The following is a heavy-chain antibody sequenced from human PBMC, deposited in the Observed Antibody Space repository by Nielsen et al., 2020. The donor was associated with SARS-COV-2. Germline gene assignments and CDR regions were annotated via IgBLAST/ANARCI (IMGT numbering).Heavy chain of an antibody. CDR2: INWNSGSI. Sequence: SLKISCAASGFTFDDYAMHWVRQAPGKGLEWVSGINWNSGSIGYADSVKGRFIISRDNARNTLYLQMNSLRVEDTAVYYCARVGSYGDPEYLDYWGQGALVTVSS. V-gene: IGHV3-9*01. D-gene: IGHD4/OR15-4a*01. J-gene: IGHJ4*02. CDR3: ARVGSYGDPEYLDY. CDR1: GFTFDDYA.